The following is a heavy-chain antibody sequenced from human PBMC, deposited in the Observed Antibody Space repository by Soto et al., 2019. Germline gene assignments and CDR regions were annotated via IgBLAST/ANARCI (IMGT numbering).Heavy chain of an antibody. CDR3: ARLYCSSVSCYNDY. D-gene: IGHD2-2*01. J-gene: IGHJ4*02. CDR1: GFPVSYGYY. V-gene: IGHV4-38-2*01. CDR2: IYQSGKT. Sequence: PSETLSLTCGVSGFPVSYGYYWGWIRQPPGKGLEWLGSIYQSGKTYYNPSLKSRLTLSMYTSRNEFSLRLRSVTAADTAVYFCARLYCSSVSCYNDYWGPGVLVTVSS.